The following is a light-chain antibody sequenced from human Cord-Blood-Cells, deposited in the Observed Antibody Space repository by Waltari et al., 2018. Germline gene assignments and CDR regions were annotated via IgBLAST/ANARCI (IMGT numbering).Light chain of an antibody. CDR1: QSVSSSY. Sequence: EIVLTQSPGTLSLSPGERATLSCRASQSVSSSYLAWDQQKPGQAPRRLIYGASSSATGIPDRFSVSGSGTDFTLTISRLEPEDFAVYYCQQYGSSFTFGPGTKVDIK. CDR2: GAS. V-gene: IGKV3-20*01. J-gene: IGKJ3*01. CDR3: QQYGSSFT.